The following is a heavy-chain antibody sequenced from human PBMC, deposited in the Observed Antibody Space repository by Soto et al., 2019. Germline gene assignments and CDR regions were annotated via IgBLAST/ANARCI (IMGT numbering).Heavy chain of an antibody. V-gene: IGHV1-69*02. CDR3: ATSYCSGRTHFAS. J-gene: IGHJ4*02. CDR2: VNPIVGMS. D-gene: IGHD3-10*01. CDR1: GGTFNSYT. Sequence: QVQLVQSGAEVKKPGSSVKVSCTASGGTFNSYTLNWVRQAPGQRLVWVGRVNPIVGMSSSASKFQGRVTMTADNSTSKAYMDLTGLKSEDTAVDYCATSYCSGRTHFASRGQGTLVTVSS.